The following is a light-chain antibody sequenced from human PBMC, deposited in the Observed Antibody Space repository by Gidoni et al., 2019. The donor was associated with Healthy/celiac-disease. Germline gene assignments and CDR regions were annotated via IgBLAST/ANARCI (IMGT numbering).Light chain of an antibody. CDR3: RQRNNWPPQLT. V-gene: IGKV3-11*01. CDR2: DAS. J-gene: IGKJ4*01. CDR1: QSVSSY. Sequence: DIVLTQSPATLSLSPGERATLSCRASQSVSSYLAWYQQEPCQTPRLLIDDASSGAGTDFTPTISSRVPEDFAVYYCRQRNNWPPQLTFGGGTKVEIK.